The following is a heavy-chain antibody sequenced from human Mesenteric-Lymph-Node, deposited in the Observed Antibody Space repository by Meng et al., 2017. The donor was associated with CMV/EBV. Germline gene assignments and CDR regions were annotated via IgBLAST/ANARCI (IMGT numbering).Heavy chain of an antibody. CDR1: GFIFSTYG. V-gene: IGHV3-30*02. J-gene: IGHJ3*02. D-gene: IGHD2-8*01. Sequence: GESLKISCAASGFIFSTYGMHWVRQAPGKGLEWVAYIRFDGSTKYYAESVKGRFTISRDNSKNTLFLQMNTLRAEDTAVYYCAKFGGYCTNGVCSAQSDDFDIWGQGTMVTVSS. CDR2: IRFDGSTK. CDR3: AKFGGYCTNGVCSAQSDDFDI.